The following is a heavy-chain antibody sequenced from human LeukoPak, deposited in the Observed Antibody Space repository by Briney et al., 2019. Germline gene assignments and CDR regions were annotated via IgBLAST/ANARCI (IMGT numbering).Heavy chain of an antibody. Sequence: PSETLSLTCTVSGGPISSHYWSWIRQPPGKGLEWIGYIYYSGSTNYNPSLKSRVTISVDTSKDQFSLKLSSVTAADTAVYYCARVKGVVRKIFDYWGQGTLVTVSS. CDR1: GGPISSHY. CDR2: IYYSGST. D-gene: IGHD6-6*01. CDR3: ARVKGVVRKIFDY. V-gene: IGHV4-59*11. J-gene: IGHJ4*02.